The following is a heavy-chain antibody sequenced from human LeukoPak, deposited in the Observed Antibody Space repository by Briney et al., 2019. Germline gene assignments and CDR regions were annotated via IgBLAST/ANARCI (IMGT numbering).Heavy chain of an antibody. CDR3: AKEGPFGGVLYYFDY. D-gene: IGHD3-16*01. CDR1: GFTFYSYA. Sequence: GGSLRLSCAASGFTFYSYAMSWVRQAPGKGLEWVSTISGSGAGAYYADSVKGRFTISRDSSRNTLYLQMNSLRAEDTAIYYCAKEGPFGGVLYYFDYWGQGTLVTVSS. J-gene: IGHJ4*02. CDR2: ISGSGAGA. V-gene: IGHV3-23*01.